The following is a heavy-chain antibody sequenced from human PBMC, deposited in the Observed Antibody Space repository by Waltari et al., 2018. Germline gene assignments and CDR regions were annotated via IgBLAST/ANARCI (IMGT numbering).Heavy chain of an antibody. Sequence: QVQLVKSGAEVKKPGASVKVSCKVSGSTRTELSIHWVRQAPGQGFEWIGVIIPIFGTANYAQKFQGRVTITTDESTSTAYMELSSLRSEDTAVYYCARAERYYYDSTGVPDLWGQGTLVTVSS. CDR2: IIPIFGTA. D-gene: IGHD3-22*01. CDR1: GSTRTELS. J-gene: IGHJ5*02. V-gene: IGHV1-69*05. CDR3: ARAERYYYDSTGVPDL.